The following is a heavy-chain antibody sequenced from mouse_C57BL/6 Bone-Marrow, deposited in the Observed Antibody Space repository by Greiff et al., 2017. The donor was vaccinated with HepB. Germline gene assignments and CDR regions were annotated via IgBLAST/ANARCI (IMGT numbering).Heavy chain of an antibody. CDR1: GFTFTDYY. V-gene: IGHV7-3*01. D-gene: IGHD1-1*01. CDR2: IRNKANGYTT. J-gene: IGHJ2*01. Sequence: EVKLVESGGGLVQPGGSLCLSCAASGFTFTDYYMSWVRQPPGKALEWLGFIRNKANGYTTEYSASVKGRFTISRDNSQSILYLQMNALRAEDSATYYCARLLSDYFDYWGQGTTLTVSS. CDR3: ARLLSDYFDY.